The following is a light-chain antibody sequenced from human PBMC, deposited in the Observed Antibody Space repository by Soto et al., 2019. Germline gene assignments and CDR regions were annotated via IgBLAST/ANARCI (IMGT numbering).Light chain of an antibody. Sequence: DIQMTQSPSSLSASVEDRVIITCRASQSISNHLNWYQQKPGKAPKLLIFAASSLQSGVPSRFSGSRSGPDFTLTISSLHPEDFATYYCQKSYRSPPTFGQGTNVEIK. V-gene: IGKV1-39*01. CDR1: QSISNH. CDR2: AAS. CDR3: QKSYRSPPT. J-gene: IGKJ1*01.